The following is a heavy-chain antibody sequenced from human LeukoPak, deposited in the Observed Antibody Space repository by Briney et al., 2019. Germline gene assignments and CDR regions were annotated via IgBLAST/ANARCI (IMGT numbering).Heavy chain of an antibody. CDR2: INHSGNT. CDR1: GGSFSGYY. D-gene: IGHD1-14*01. V-gene: IGHV4-34*01. J-gene: IGHJ6*03. CDR3: ARRPGGYYYYYMDV. Sequence: PSETLSLNCAVYGGSFSGYYWNWIRQPPGKGLEWIGEINHSGNTNYDPSLTSRVTVSIDTSKNQFSLKLTSVTAADTAVYYCARRPGGYYYYYMDVWGKGTTVTISS.